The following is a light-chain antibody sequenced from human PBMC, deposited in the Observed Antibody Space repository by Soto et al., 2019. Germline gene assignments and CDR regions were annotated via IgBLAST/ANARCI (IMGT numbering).Light chain of an antibody. V-gene: IGLV4-60*02. CDR3: ETWDSNIHWV. CDR1: SGHSSYI. Sequence: QSVLTQSSSASASLGSSVKLTCTLSSGHSSYIIAWHQQQPGKAPRYLMKLEGSGSYNKGSGVPDRFSGSSSGADRYLTISNLQFEDEADYYCETWDSNIHWVFGAGTKLTVL. J-gene: IGLJ3*02. CDR2: LEGSGSY.